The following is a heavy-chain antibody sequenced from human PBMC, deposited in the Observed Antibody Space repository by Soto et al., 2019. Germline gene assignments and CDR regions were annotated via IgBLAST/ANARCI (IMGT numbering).Heavy chain of an antibody. D-gene: IGHD3-16*01. CDR3: ALGMFMDV. Sequence: QVQLQESGPGLVKPSQTLSLSCSVSGVSITTSGHYWNWVRQRPGRGLEWIGYIDSSGTTYYNPSLETRLAMSVEPSTNQISLKLSSVTAADTALYFCALGMFMDVWGRGTTVIVSS. V-gene: IGHV4-31*03. J-gene: IGHJ6*03. CDR2: IDSSGTT. CDR1: GVSITTSGHY.